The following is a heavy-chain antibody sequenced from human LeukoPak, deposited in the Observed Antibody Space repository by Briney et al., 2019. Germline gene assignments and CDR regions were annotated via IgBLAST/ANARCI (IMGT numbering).Heavy chain of an antibody. Sequence: GGSLRLSCAASGFTFNSYAMSWVRQAPGKGLEWVANIKEDGGEKNYMDSVKGRFTISRDNAKNSLFLQMNSLRAEDTAIYYCARGGYLIEYGDCSAGDFWGQGTLVTVSS. CDR2: IKEDGGEK. V-gene: IGHV3-7*01. D-gene: IGHD2-21*02. CDR3: ARGGYLIEYGDCSAGDF. J-gene: IGHJ4*02. CDR1: GFTFNSYA.